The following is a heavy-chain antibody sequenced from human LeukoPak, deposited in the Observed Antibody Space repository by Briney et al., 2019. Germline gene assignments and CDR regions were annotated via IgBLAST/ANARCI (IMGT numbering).Heavy chain of an antibody. D-gene: IGHD5-24*01. J-gene: IGHJ4*02. V-gene: IGHV3-9*01. CDR2: ITWNGGTI. CDR1: GFSFDDFA. CDR3: AKSDCSSDGCKLLNY. Sequence: GRSLRLSCAASGFSFDDFAMHWVRQAPGKGLEWASGITWNGGTIDYADSVKGRFTISRDNSKNTLYLQMNSLRAEDTAVYYCAKSDCSSDGCKLLNYWGQGTLVTVSS.